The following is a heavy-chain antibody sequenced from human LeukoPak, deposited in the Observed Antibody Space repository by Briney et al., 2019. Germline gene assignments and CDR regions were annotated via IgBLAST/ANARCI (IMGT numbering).Heavy chain of an antibody. J-gene: IGHJ6*03. CDR3: AKGATVAYYYYYMDV. Sequence: GGSLRLSCAASGFTFSSYWMTWVRQAPGKGLEWVANIKPDGSEKKYVDSVQGRFTISRDNAKNSLYLQMDSLSAEDTAVYYCAKGATVAYYYYYMDVWGKGTTVTVSS. CDR2: IKPDGSEK. CDR1: GFTFSSYW. V-gene: IGHV3-7*01. D-gene: IGHD4-23*01.